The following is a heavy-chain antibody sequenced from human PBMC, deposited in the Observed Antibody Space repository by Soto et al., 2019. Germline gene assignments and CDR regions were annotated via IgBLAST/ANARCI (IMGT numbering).Heavy chain of an antibody. J-gene: IGHJ4*02. CDR1: GGTFSSYA. CDR2: IIPIFGTA. V-gene: IGHV1-69*13. D-gene: IGHD6-13*01. CDR3: ASFYSRKAYFDY. Sequence: ASVKVSCKASGGTFSSYAISWVRQAPGRGLEWMGGIIPIFGTANYAQKFQGRVTITADESTSTAYMELSSLRSEDTAVYYCASFYSRKAYFDYWGQGTLVTVSS.